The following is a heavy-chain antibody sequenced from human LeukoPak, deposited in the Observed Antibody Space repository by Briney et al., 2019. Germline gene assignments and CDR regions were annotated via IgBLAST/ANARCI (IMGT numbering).Heavy chain of an antibody. Sequence: SETLSLTCTVSGGSISSYYWSWIRQPAGKGLEWIGRIYTSGSTNYNPSLESRVTMSVDTSKNQFSLKLSSVTAADTAVYYCARESAKYSNYRCFDPWGQGTLVTVSS. CDR1: GGSISSYY. CDR3: ARESAKYSNYRCFDP. J-gene: IGHJ5*02. D-gene: IGHD4-11*01. CDR2: IYTSGST. V-gene: IGHV4-4*07.